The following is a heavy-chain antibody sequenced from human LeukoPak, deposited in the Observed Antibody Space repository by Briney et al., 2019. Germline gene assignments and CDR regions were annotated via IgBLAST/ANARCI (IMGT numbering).Heavy chain of an antibody. Sequence: PSETLSLTCTVSGGSLSSYYWSWIRQSPEKGLEWIGHIYYSGDTNYNPSLKSRVTISVDTSKNQFSLKLNSVTAADTAVYFCARGRVSSSTWYSTYYYFFYMDFWGKGTTVTVSS. D-gene: IGHD4-11*01. CDR3: ARGRVSSSTWYSTYYYFFYMDF. CDR1: GGSLSSYY. CDR2: IYYSGDT. J-gene: IGHJ6*03. V-gene: IGHV4-59*01.